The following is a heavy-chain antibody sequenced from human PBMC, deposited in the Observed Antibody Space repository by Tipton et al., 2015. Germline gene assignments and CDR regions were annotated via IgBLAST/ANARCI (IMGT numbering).Heavy chain of an antibody. CDR2: IYYSGST. Sequence: LRLSCTVSGGSFSDYYWSWIRQSPGEGLEWIGYIYYSGSTNYNPSLRSRVAMSMDTSKNQFSLQLNSVTPEDTAVYYCARDWFGRFLDYWGQGTLVTVSS. CDR1: GGSFSDYY. D-gene: IGHD3-16*01. V-gene: IGHV4-59*12. J-gene: IGHJ4*02. CDR3: ARDWFGRFLDY.